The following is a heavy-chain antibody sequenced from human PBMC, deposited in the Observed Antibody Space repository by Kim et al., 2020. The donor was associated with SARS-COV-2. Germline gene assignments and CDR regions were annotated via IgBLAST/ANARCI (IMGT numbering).Heavy chain of an antibody. V-gene: IGHV3-7*05. J-gene: IGHJ4*02. CDR1: GFTFSSYW. CDR2: IKEDGSEK. Sequence: GGSLRLSCVASGFTFSSYWMSWVRQAPGKGLEWVANIKEDGSEKYYVDSVKGRFTISRDNAKNSLYLQMSSLKAEDTAVYYCHGAPGYGGQGTLVTVSS. CDR3: HGAPGY.